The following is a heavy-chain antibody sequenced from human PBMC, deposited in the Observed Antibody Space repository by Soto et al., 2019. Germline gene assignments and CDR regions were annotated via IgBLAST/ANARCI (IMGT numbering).Heavy chain of an antibody. V-gene: IGHV3-23*01. D-gene: IGHD3-16*01. J-gene: IGHJ4*02. CDR2: IGGSGGDT. CDR3: ARRTWRGRADY. CDR1: GFPFSSYA. Sequence: EVQLLASGGGLVQPGGSLRLSCAASGFPFSSYAMSWVRQAPGKGLEWVSAIGGSGGDTFYADSVKGRFTVSRDNAENTLRLQLKSLRVEDTAIYYCARRTWRGRADYWGQGILVTVS.